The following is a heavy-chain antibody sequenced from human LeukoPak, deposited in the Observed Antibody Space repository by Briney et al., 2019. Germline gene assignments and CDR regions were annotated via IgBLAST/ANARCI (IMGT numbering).Heavy chain of an antibody. CDR2: INHSGST. D-gene: IGHD3-22*01. CDR1: GGSFSGYY. Sequence: PSETLSLTCAVYGGSFSGYYWSWIRHPPGKGLEWIGEINHSGSTNYNPSLKSRVTISVDTSKNQFSLKLSSVTAADTAVYYCARGGINTMIVVVRRFDYWGQGTLVTVSS. CDR3: ARGGINTMIVVVRRFDY. V-gene: IGHV4-34*01. J-gene: IGHJ4*02.